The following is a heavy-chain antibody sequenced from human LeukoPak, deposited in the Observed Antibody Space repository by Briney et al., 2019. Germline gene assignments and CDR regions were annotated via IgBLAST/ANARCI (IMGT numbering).Heavy chain of an antibody. CDR2: ISSSSSYI. D-gene: IGHD1-20*01. J-gene: IGHJ4*02. V-gene: IGHV3-21*01. CDR1: GFTFSSYS. Sequence: PGGSLRLSCAAPGFTFSSYSMNWVRQAPGKGLEWVSSISSSSSYIYYADSVKGRFTISRDNAKNSLYLQMNSLRAEDTAVYYCARFPSLTGTTRRYFDYWGQGTLVTVSS. CDR3: ARFPSLTGTTRRYFDY.